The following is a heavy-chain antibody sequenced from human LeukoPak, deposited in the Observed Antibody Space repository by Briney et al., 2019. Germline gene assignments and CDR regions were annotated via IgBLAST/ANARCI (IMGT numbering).Heavy chain of an antibody. Sequence: EASVKVSCKASGGTFSSYAISWVRQAPGQGLEWMGGIIPIFGTANYAQKFQGRVTITTDESTSTAYMELSSLRSEDTAVYYCASSTTVTTSFLDYWGQGTLVTVSS. V-gene: IGHV1-69*05. CDR1: GGTFSSYA. CDR2: IIPIFGTA. J-gene: IGHJ4*02. D-gene: IGHD4-11*01. CDR3: ASSTTVTTSFLDY.